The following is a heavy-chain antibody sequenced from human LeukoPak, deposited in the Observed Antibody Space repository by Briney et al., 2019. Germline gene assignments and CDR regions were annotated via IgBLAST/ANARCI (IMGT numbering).Heavy chain of an antibody. Sequence: SETLSLTCTVSGGSISSYYWSWIRQPPGKGLEWIGYIYYSGSTNYNPSLKSRVTISVDTSKNQFSLKLSSVTAADTAVYYCARGRVSSSTWYSTYYYYFYMDVWGKGTTVTVSS. V-gene: IGHV4-59*01. D-gene: IGHD1-1*01. CDR2: IYYSGST. CDR1: GGSISSYY. CDR3: ARGRVSSSTWYSTYYYYFYMDV. J-gene: IGHJ6*03.